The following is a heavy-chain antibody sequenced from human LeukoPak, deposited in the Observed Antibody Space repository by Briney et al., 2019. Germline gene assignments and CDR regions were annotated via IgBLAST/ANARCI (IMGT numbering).Heavy chain of an antibody. Sequence: GGPLRLSCAASGFTFSSYAMSWVRQAPGKGLVWVVAIRGSGGSTYYAVSVEGRFFISTDNTNNRPYLQMNSRRAEETAVDYCAKVRFRGNGEFDYWGQGTLVTVSS. CDR1: GFTFSSYA. CDR2: IRGSGGST. D-gene: IGHD3-10*01. CDR3: AKVRFRGNGEFDY. V-gene: IGHV3-23*01. J-gene: IGHJ4*02.